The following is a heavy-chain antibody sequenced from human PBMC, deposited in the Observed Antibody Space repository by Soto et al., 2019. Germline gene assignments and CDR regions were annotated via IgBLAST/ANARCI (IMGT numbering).Heavy chain of an antibody. J-gene: IGHJ6*02. CDR3: ARDKGGEFLKGSGMDV. D-gene: IGHD3-10*01. CDR1: GDSITAYY. Sequence: QMQLQESGPGLVKPSETLSHICSVSGDSITAYYLSWLRQSPGKELEWIGYIYHNGETNYNPSLKSRVTISADTSKTQFSLRLSSVTAADTGVYYCARDKGGEFLKGSGMDVWGQGTTVIVSS. CDR2: IYHNGET. V-gene: IGHV4-59*01.